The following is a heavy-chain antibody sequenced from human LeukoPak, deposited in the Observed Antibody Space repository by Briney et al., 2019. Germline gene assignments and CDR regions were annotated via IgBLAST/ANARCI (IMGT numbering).Heavy chain of an antibody. CDR3: ARIGSSWYGVAHNWFDP. CDR1: GYTFTSYD. D-gene: IGHD6-13*01. J-gene: IGHJ5*02. Sequence: ASVKVSCKASGYTFTSYDINWVRQPTGQGLEWMGWMNPNSGNTGYAQKFQGRVTMTRNTSISTAYMELSSLRSEDTAVYYCARIGSSWYGVAHNWFDPWGQGTLVTVSS. CDR2: MNPNSGNT. V-gene: IGHV1-8*01.